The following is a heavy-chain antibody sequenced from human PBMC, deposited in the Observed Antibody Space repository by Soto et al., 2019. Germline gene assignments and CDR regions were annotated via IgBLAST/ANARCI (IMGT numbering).Heavy chain of an antibody. CDR2: IIPIFGTA. J-gene: IGHJ3*02. CDR1: GGTFSGYA. CDR3: ARARLATMIVLPPDAFDI. Sequence: GASVKVSCKASGGTFSGYAISWVRQAPGQGLEWMGGIIPIFGTANYAQKFQGRVTITADRSTSTAYMELSSLRSEDTAVYYCARARLATMIVLPPDAFDIWGQGTMVTVSS. D-gene: IGHD3-22*01. V-gene: IGHV1-69*06.